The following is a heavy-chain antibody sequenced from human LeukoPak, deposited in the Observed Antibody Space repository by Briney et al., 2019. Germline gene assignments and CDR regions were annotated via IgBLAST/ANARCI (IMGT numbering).Heavy chain of an antibody. Sequence: ASVKVSCKASGGTFISYAISWVRQAPGQGLEWMGRIIPIFGIANYAQKFQGRVTITADKSTSTAYMELSSLRSEDTAVYYCATRWSGGDDYGDLMDYWGQGTLVTVSS. CDR1: GGTFISYA. J-gene: IGHJ4*02. CDR3: ATRWSGGDDYGDLMDY. V-gene: IGHV1-69*04. CDR2: IIPIFGIA. D-gene: IGHD4-17*01.